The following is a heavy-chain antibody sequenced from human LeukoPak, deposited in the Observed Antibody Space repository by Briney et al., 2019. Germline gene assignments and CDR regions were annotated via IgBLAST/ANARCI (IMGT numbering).Heavy chain of an antibody. CDR1: GFTFSTYW. CDR3: ARAFSYSTTWLDY. Sequence: GGSLRLSCAASGFTFSTYWMSWVRQAPGKGLEWVANIKQDGSEKYYVDSVKGRFTISRDNVKNSLYLQMNSLRAEDTAVYYCARAFSYSTTWLDYWGQGTLVTVPS. V-gene: IGHV3-7*03. J-gene: IGHJ4*02. D-gene: IGHD6-13*01. CDR2: IKQDGSEK.